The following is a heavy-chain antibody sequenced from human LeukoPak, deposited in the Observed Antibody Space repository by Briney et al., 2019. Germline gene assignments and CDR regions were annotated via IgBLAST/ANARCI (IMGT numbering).Heavy chain of an antibody. J-gene: IGHJ4*02. Sequence: SETLSLTCTVSGDSISSYYWGWIRQPPGKGLEWIGYIYYSGSSNYNPSLKSRVTISVDTSKNQVSLKLSSVTAADTAVYYCERAKKAVAGFFDYWGQGPLVTVSS. CDR1: GDSISSYY. V-gene: IGHV4-59*01. CDR2: IYYSGSS. D-gene: IGHD6-19*01. CDR3: ERAKKAVAGFFDY.